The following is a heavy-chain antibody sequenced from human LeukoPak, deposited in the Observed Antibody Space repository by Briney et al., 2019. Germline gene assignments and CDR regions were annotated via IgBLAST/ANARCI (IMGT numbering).Heavy chain of an antibody. CDR2: ILPIFGTA. CDR3: ARDGDCSGGSCYSFDY. Sequence: SVKVSCKASGGTFSSYAISWMRQAPGQGLEWMGVILPIFGTANYAQKFQGRVKINADESKSRAYMEVSSLRSEDTAAYYCARDGDCSGGSCYSFDYWGQGTLVTVSS. D-gene: IGHD2-15*01. CDR1: GGTFSSYA. V-gene: IGHV1-69*01. J-gene: IGHJ4*02.